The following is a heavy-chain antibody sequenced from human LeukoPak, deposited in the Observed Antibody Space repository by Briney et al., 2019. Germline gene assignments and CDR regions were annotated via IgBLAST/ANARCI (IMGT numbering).Heavy chain of an antibody. CDR2: IYYSGST. J-gene: IGHJ6*03. Sequence: SETLSLTCTVPGGSISSYYWSWIWQPPGKGLEWIGYIYYSGSTNYNPSLKSRATISLDTSTNQFSLKLSSVTAADKAVYYCARGTKDLVGITWCYYMDVWGKGTAVSVSS. CDR1: GGSISSYY. D-gene: IGHD2-2*01. CDR3: ARGTKDLVGITWCYYMDV. V-gene: IGHV4-59*01.